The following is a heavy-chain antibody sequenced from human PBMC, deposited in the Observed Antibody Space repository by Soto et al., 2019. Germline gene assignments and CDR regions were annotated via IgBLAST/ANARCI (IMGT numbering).Heavy chain of an antibody. CDR2: ISGGGGTT. J-gene: IGHJ4*02. CDR3: AKYRYSGSYYDFDY. Sequence: GGSLRLSCAASELTFINFAMSWVRQAPGKGLEWVSTISGGGGTTFYADSVRGRFTISRDNSKNTLYVQMNSLRAEDTAVYYCAKYRYSGSYYDFDYWGQGTLVTVSS. V-gene: IGHV3-23*01. CDR1: ELTFINFA. D-gene: IGHD1-26*01.